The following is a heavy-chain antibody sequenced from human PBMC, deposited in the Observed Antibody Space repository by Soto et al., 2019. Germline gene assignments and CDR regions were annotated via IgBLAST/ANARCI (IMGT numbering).Heavy chain of an antibody. Sequence: ASVKVSCKASGYTFTGYYMHWVRQAPGQGLEWMGWINPNSGGTNYAQKFQGWVTMTRDTSISTAYMELSRLRSDDTAVYYCARGPHVVSGYSWFDPWGQGTLVTVSS. CDR1: GYTFTGYY. J-gene: IGHJ5*02. CDR3: ARGPHVVSGYSWFDP. D-gene: IGHD3-22*01. CDR2: INPNSGGT. V-gene: IGHV1-2*04.